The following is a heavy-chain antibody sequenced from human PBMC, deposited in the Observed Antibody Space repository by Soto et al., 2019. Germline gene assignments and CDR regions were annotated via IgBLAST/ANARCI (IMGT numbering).Heavy chain of an antibody. CDR2: ISANNGNT. D-gene: IGHD4-17*01. V-gene: IGHV1-18*01. J-gene: IGHJ4*02. Sequence: QVQLVQSGAEVKKPGDSERVSCKSSGYTFTSYGLGWVRQAPGQGLEWMGWISANNGNTKYAQKVQGRVTMTTDASTRTAYMALRSLRSDDAAVYYCARYGYFDHWGQGTLVTVSS. CDR3: ARYGYFDH. CDR1: GYTFTSYG.